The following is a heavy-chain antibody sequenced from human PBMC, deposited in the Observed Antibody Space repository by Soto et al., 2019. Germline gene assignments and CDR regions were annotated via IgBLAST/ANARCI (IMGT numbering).Heavy chain of an antibody. V-gene: IGHV3-23*01. D-gene: IGHD6-13*01. J-gene: IGHJ4*02. CDR1: GFTFSNFA. Sequence: EVQLLESGGGLVQPGGSLRLSCAASGFTFSNFAMSWVRQAPGKGLEWVSAIGTSRGDTYYADSVKGRFTISRDNSKNTLYLQLSSLRAEDTAVYYAIKSSRTLGDSWGQGTLVTVSS. CDR3: IKSSRTLGDS. CDR2: IGTSRGDT.